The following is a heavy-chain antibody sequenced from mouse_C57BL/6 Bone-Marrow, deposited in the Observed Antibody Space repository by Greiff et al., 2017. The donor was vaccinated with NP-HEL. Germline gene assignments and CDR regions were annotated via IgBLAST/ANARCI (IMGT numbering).Heavy chain of an antibody. CDR3: ASPLTTVVAPVAY. J-gene: IGHJ3*01. Sequence: EVMLVESGGGLVKPGGSLKLSCAASGFTFSDYGMHWVRQAPEKGLEWVAYISSGSSTIYYADTVKGRFTISRDNAKNTLFLQMPSLRSEDTAMYYCASPLTTVVAPVAYWGQGTLVTVSA. CDR1: GFTFSDYG. D-gene: IGHD1-1*01. CDR2: ISSGSSTI. V-gene: IGHV5-17*01.